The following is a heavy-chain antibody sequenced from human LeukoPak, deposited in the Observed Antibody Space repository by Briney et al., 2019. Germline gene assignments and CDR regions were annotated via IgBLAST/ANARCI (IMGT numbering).Heavy chain of an antibody. CDR2: INHSGST. V-gene: IGHV4-34*01. CDR3: ARGLKRYYFYWFDP. CDR1: GGSFSGYY. D-gene: IGHD3-10*01. J-gene: IGHJ5*02. Sequence: PSETLSLTCALYGGSFSGYYWSWIREPPGKGREWMGEINHSGSTNYNPSLKRRVTISVDTSKNQFSLKLSSVTAADTAVYYCARGLKRYYFYWFDPWGQGTLVTVSS.